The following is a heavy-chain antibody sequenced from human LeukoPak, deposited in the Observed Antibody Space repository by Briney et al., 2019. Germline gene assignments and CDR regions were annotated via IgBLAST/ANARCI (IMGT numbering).Heavy chain of an antibody. V-gene: IGHV3-23*01. CDR3: AKAAVANYYYYYYMDV. Sequence: PGRSLRLSCAASGFTFSSYAMSWVRQAPGKGLEWVSAISGSGSSTYYADSVKGRFTISRDNSKNTLYLQMNSLRAEDTAVYYCAKAAVANYYYYYYMDVWGKGTTVTVSS. CDR2: ISGSGSST. J-gene: IGHJ6*03. D-gene: IGHD4-11*01. CDR1: GFTFSSYA.